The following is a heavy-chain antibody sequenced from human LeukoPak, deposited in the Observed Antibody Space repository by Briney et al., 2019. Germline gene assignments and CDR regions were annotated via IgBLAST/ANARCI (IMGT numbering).Heavy chain of an antibody. Sequence: ASVKVSCKASGGTFSSYAISWVRQAPGQGLEWMGRIIPILGIANYAQKFQGRVTITADKSTSTAYMELRSLRSDDTAVYYCARDGDLAPIGDAFDIWGQGTMVTVSS. CDR3: ARDGDLAPIGDAFDI. CDR2: IIPILGIA. D-gene: IGHD7-27*01. J-gene: IGHJ3*02. CDR1: GGTFSSYA. V-gene: IGHV1-69*04.